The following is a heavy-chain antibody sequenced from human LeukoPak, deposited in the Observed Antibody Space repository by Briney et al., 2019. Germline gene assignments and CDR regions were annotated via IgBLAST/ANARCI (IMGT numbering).Heavy chain of an antibody. J-gene: IGHJ4*02. V-gene: IGHV3-23*01. CDR2: ITGSGGST. Sequence: GGPLRLSCGASGFPFSSYAMGGLRPPPGRGVEWVSAITGSGGSTYCADSVEGRFTVSRDNSKNTQFLLMNSLRAEDTAVYYCAKGMESSGTYYTGFDCWGQGTLVTVFS. CDR1: GFPFSSYA. D-gene: IGHD1-26*01. CDR3: AKGMESSGTYYTGFDC.